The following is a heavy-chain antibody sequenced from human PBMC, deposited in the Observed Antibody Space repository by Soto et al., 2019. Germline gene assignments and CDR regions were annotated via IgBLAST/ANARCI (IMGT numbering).Heavy chain of an antibody. V-gene: IGHV3-23*01. CDR1: GFTFGSYA. Sequence: GGCLRLSCAACGFTFGSYAMSWVRQAPGKGREWVSAISGSGGSTYYADSVKGRFTISRDNSKNTLYLQMNSLRAEDTAVYYCAKDRWRPITGTTWTWFDPWGQGTLVTVSS. CDR2: ISGSGGST. D-gene: IGHD1-7*01. J-gene: IGHJ5*02. CDR3: AKDRWRPITGTTWTWFDP.